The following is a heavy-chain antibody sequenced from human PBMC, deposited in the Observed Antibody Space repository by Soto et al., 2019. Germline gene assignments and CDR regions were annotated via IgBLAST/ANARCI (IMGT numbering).Heavy chain of an antibody. D-gene: IGHD3-10*01. CDR3: AKKVNSGPGSQYFDY. Sequence: LRLSCAASGFTFSSYSMSWVRQAPGKGLEWVSGFRTSGDGGTTYYADSVKGRFTTSRDNSKNMLFLQMNSLRAEDTAIYYCAKKVNSGPGSQYFDYWGQGTLVTVSS. V-gene: IGHV3-23*01. J-gene: IGHJ4*02. CDR2: FRTSGDGGTT. CDR1: GFTFSSYS.